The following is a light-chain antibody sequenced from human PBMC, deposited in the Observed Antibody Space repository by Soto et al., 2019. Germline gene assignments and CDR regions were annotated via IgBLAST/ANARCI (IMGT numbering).Light chain of an antibody. J-gene: IGLJ1*01. CDR3: AAWDASLNGYV. CDR2: NN. Sequence: QSVLTQPPSASGTPGQRVTISCSGGSSNIGTNAVNWYQQLPGTAPKLLIYNNQRPSGVPDRFSGSKSGTSASLAISGLQSDDEADSYCAAWDASLNGYVFGTGTRSPS. V-gene: IGLV1-44*01. CDR1: SSNIGTNA.